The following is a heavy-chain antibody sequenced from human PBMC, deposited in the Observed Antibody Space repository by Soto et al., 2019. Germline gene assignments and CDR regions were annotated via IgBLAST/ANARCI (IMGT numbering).Heavy chain of an antibody. Sequence: QVQLVESGGGVVKPGRSLRLSCAASGFTFSSYSMPWFRQAPGKGLEWVAVVSYDGTIEYYADSVKGRFTVSRDNSKNTLVLQMNGLGAEDSAVYYCAKEGVSPRSYKGDCDYWVQGSLVTVSS. D-gene: IGHD2-15*01. J-gene: IGHJ4*02. CDR3: AKEGVSPRSYKGDCDY. CDR1: GFTFSSYS. V-gene: IGHV3-30*18. CDR2: VSYDGTIE.